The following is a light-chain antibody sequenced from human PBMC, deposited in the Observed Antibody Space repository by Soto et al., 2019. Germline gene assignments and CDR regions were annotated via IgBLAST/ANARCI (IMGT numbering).Light chain of an antibody. Sequence: ELVMTQSTATLSVSPGERATLSCRASQSVGRDLAWYQQRPGQAPRLVIFGASTRATGIPARFSGSGSVTEFTLTISSLQSEDLAVYYCQQYNNWPPYTFGQGTKLEIK. CDR1: QSVGRD. V-gene: IGKV3-15*01. J-gene: IGKJ2*01. CDR2: GAS. CDR3: QQYNNWPPYT.